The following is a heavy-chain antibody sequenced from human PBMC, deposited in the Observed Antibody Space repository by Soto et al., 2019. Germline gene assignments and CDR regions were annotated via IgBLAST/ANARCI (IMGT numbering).Heavy chain of an antibody. Sequence: QVQLVESGGGVVQPGRSLRLSCAASGFTFSNYAMHWVRQAPGKGLEWVTVIWYDGSNKYYADSVKGRFTISRDNSKNTLYLQMNSLTAQDTAVYYCAKLHHSIAANYWGQGTLVTVSS. J-gene: IGHJ4*02. CDR2: IWYDGSNK. V-gene: IGHV3-33*06. CDR1: GFTFSNYA. D-gene: IGHD6-13*01. CDR3: AKLHHSIAANY.